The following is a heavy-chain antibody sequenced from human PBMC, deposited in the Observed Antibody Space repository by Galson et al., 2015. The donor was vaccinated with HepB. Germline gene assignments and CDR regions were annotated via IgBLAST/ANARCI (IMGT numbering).Heavy chain of an antibody. J-gene: IGHJ4*02. CDR2: IIPIFGTA. Sequence: SVKVSCKASGGTFSSYAISWVRQAPGQGLEWMGGIIPIFGTANYAQKFQGRVTITADESTSTAYMELSSLKASDTAMYYCASTDGGWLQPIDYWGQGTLVTVSS. CDR1: GGTFSSYA. V-gene: IGHV1-69*13. CDR3: ASTDGGWLQPIDY. D-gene: IGHD5-24*01.